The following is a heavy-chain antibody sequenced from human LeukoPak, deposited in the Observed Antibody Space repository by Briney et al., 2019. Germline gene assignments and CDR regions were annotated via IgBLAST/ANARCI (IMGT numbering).Heavy chain of an antibody. CDR1: GFTLDDYG. J-gene: IGHJ4*02. CDR3: ARGPRGITFGGVIVIWNYFDY. D-gene: IGHD3-16*02. V-gene: IGHV3-20*04. CDR2: INWNGSSI. Sequence: GGSLRLSCAASGFTLDDYGMSWVRQAPGKGLEWVSGINWNGSSIGYADSVKGRFIISRDNAKNSLYLQMNSLRAEDTAVYYCARGPRGITFGGVIVIWNYFDYWGQGTLATVSS.